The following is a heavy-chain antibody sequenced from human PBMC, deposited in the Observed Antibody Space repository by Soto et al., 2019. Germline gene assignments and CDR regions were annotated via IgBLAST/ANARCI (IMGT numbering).Heavy chain of an antibody. J-gene: IGHJ6*02. CDR1: GFTFDDYA. CDR3: AKASRPRTYVVVTAMTDV. D-gene: IGHD2-21*02. Sequence: GGSLRLSCAASGFTFDDYAMHWVRRAPGKGLEWVSLISWDGGSTYYADSVKGRFTISRDNSKNSLYLQMNSLRAEDTALYYCAKASRPRTYVVVTAMTDVWGQGTTVTVSS. V-gene: IGHV3-43D*03. CDR2: ISWDGGST.